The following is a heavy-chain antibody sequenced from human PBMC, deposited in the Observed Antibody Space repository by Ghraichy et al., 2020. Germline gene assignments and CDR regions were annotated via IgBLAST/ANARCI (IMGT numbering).Heavy chain of an antibody. J-gene: IGHJ3*02. CDR2: IYYSGNT. V-gene: IGHV4-30-4*01. Sequence: SETLSLTCAVSGGFISSGDYYWSWIRQPPGRGLEWIGYIYYSGNTYYNPSLKSRAIISVDTSKNHFSLNLASVTAADTAVYYCARVSIVWLTGYDSWMGNSFEIWGQGTMVTVSS. CDR1: GGFISSGDYY. CDR3: ARVSIVWLTGYDSWMGNSFEI. D-gene: IGHD5-12*01.